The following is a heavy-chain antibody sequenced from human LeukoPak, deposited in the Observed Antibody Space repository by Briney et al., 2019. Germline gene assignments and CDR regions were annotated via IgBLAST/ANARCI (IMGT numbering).Heavy chain of an antibody. CDR3: ARAGGCSTTSCDLDY. CDR1: GGSISSNW. D-gene: IGHD2-2*01. V-gene: IGHV4-4*02. J-gene: IGHJ4*02. CDR2: IYHSGST. Sequence: SGSLSLTCAVSGGSISSNWWSWVRRPPGKGLEWIGEIYHSGSTNYNPSLKSRATISVDKSKNQFSLKLSSVTAADTAVYYCARAGGCSTTSCDLDYWGQGTVVTVSS.